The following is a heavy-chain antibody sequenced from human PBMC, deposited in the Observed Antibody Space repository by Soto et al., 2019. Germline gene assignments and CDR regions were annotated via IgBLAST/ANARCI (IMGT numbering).Heavy chain of an antibody. CDR2: INHSGST. CDR3: EGNKVPGYSSSTDT. V-gene: IGHV4-34*01. D-gene: IGHD6-6*01. CDR1: GGSFSGYY. J-gene: IGHJ5*02. Sequence: PSETLSLTCAVYGGSFSGYYWSWIRQPPGKGLEWIGEINHSGSTNYNPSLKSRVTISVDTSKNQFSLKLSSVTAADTDVYYCEGNKVPGYSSSTDTWGQGTLVTVSS.